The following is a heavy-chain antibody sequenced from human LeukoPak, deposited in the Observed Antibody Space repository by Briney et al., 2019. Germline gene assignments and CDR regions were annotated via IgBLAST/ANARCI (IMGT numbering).Heavy chain of an antibody. V-gene: IGHV3-33*01. J-gene: IGHJ4*02. Sequence: GGSLRLSCAASGFTFSSYGMHWVRQAPGKGLEWVAVIWYDGSNKYYADSVKGRFTISRDNSKNTLYLQMNSLRAEDTAVYYCARDRKGYYYDSSGYDYWGQGTLVTVSS. CDR2: IWYDGSNK. CDR3: ARDRKGYYYDSSGYDY. CDR1: GFTFSSYG. D-gene: IGHD3-22*01.